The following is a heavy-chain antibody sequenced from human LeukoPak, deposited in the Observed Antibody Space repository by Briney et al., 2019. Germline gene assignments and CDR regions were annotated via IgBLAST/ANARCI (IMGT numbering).Heavy chain of an antibody. Sequence: SVKVSCKASGGTFSSYAISWVRQAPGQGLEWMGRIIPILGIANYAQKFQGRVTITADKSTSTAYMELSSLRSEDTAVYYCARDNRITKGTYYFDYWGQGTLVTVSS. CDR2: IIPILGIA. CDR3: ARDNRITKGTYYFDY. D-gene: IGHD3-10*01. CDR1: GGTFSSYA. J-gene: IGHJ4*02. V-gene: IGHV1-69*04.